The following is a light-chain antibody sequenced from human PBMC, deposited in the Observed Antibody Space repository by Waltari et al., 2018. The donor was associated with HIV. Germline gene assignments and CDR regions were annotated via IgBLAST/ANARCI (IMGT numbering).Light chain of an antibody. CDR3: AAWDVSLSGWV. V-gene: IGLV1-47*01. Sequence: SVLPQPPSTSGTPGQKVTISCSGSTSNIGRNFVYWYQQLPGTAPKLLIYRNNERPSGVPDRFSGSKSGISASLAITGLLSEDEADYYCAAWDVSLSGWVFGGGTKLTVL. CDR1: TSNIGRNF. CDR2: RNN. J-gene: IGLJ3*02.